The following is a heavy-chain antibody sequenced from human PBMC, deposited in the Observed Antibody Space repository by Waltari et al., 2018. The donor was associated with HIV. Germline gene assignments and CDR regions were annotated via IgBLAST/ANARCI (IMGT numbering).Heavy chain of an antibody. CDR2: IYYSGST. J-gene: IGHJ3*02. V-gene: IGHV4-59*01. CDR1: GGSISSYY. CDR3: ARDVRVVYYDSSGGAFDI. Sequence: QVQLQESGPGLVKPSETLSLTCTVSGGSISSYYWSWIRQPPGQGLEWIGYIYYSGSTNYNPSLKSRVTISVDTSKNQFSLKLSSVTAADTAVYYCARDVRVVYYDSSGGAFDIWGQGTMVTASS. D-gene: IGHD3-22*01.